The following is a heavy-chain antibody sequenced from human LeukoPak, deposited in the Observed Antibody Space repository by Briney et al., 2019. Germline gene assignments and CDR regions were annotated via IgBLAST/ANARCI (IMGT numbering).Heavy chain of an antibody. CDR3: ARHRSGSGYYSFFES. CDR1: GGSITSYY. CDR2: IYSSGNT. Sequence: SETLSPTCTFSGGSITSYYWSWIRQPPGKGLEWIGYIYSSGNTNYNPSLTSQVTVSVDTSKIQFSLKLTSVTAADTAVYYCARHRSGSGYYSFFESWGQGTLVTVSS. J-gene: IGHJ4*02. D-gene: IGHD3-22*01. V-gene: IGHV4-59*08.